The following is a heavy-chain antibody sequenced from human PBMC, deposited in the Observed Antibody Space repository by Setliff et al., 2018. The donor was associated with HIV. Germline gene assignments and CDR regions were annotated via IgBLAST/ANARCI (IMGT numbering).Heavy chain of an antibody. D-gene: IGHD3-16*01. CDR2: IYFRGRA. CDR3: AKRTFGSGRFDP. Sequence: PSETLSLTCTVSVDSITSGSFFGTWIRQNPGKGLDWIGYIYFRGRATYNPSLRSPVSISVDTSKNMCYLKLSSVTAADTAVYYCAKRTFGSGRFDPWGQGTLVTVSS. CDR1: VDSITSGSFF. J-gene: IGHJ5*02. V-gene: IGHV4-31*01.